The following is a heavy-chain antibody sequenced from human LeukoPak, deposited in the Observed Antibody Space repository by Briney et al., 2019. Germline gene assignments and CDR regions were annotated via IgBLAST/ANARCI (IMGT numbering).Heavy chain of an antibody. V-gene: IGHV3-23*01. CDR2: ISGSGGST. Sequence: AGGSLRLCCAASGFTFSCCAMSWVRQAPGKGLELVLAISGSGGSTYYADSVKGRFTISRENSKTTLYLQMNSLRAEDTAVYYCAKDVYSSGWYSDYWGQGTLVTVSS. J-gene: IGHJ4*02. CDR3: AKDVYSSGWYSDY. D-gene: IGHD6-19*01. CDR1: GFTFSCCA.